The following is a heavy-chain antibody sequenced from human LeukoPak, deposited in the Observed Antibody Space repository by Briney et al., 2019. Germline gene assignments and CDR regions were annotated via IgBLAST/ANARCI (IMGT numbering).Heavy chain of an antibody. Sequence: PSQTLSLTCTVSGGSISSGGYYWSWIRQPAGKGLEWIGRIYTSGSTNYNPSLKSRVTISVDTSKNQFSLKLSSVTAADTAVYYCARESLSANNGISFDYWGQGTLVTVSS. CDR2: IYTSGST. CDR3: ARESLSANNGISFDY. D-gene: IGHD1-14*01. J-gene: IGHJ4*02. CDR1: GGSISSGGYY. V-gene: IGHV4-61*02.